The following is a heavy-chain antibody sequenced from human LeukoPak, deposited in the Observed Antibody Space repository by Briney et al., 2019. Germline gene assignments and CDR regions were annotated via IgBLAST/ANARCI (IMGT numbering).Heavy chain of an antibody. CDR1: GFTFSSYG. Sequence: GGSLRLSCAASGFTFSSYGMSWVRQAPGKGLEWASTTSGSGAYTYYADSVKGRFTISRDNSKNTLYLQMNTLSAEDTAVYYCARRIVGATKGFDYWGQGTLVTVSS. CDR2: TSGSGAYT. D-gene: IGHD1-26*01. CDR3: ARRIVGATKGFDY. V-gene: IGHV3-23*01. J-gene: IGHJ4*02.